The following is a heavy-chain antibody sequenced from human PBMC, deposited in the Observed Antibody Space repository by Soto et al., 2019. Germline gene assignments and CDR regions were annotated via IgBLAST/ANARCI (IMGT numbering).Heavy chain of an antibody. D-gene: IGHD3-10*01. Sequence: GGSLRLSCAASGFTFSNYRMSWVRQAPGKGLYWVSTISGGGSTTYYADSVQGRFAVSRDNSNNTLYLQMNSLRAEDTAVYFCAKDYWHFGSDPLDYWGQGTLVTVSS. CDR1: GFTFSNYR. V-gene: IGHV3-23*01. CDR3: AKDYWHFGSDPLDY. J-gene: IGHJ4*02. CDR2: ISGGGSTT.